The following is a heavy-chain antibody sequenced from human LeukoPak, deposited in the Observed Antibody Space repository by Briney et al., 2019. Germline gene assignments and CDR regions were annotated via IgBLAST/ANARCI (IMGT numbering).Heavy chain of an antibody. J-gene: IGHJ6*02. V-gene: IGHV3-21*04. Sequence: GGSLRLSCVASGFTFSIYTMSWVRQAPGKGLEWVSSITSSSSSIYSADSVKGRLTISRDNAKNSLYLEMSSLRSEDTAVYYCARVGRYSGSYLPPIEDVWGQGTTVTVSS. CDR3: ARVGRYSGSYLPPIEDV. CDR2: ITSSSSSI. CDR1: GFTFSIYT. D-gene: IGHD1-26*01.